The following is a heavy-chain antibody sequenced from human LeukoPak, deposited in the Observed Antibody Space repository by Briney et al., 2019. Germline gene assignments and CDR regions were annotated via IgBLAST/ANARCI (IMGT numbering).Heavy chain of an antibody. CDR3: ARDHSGSYSGVDY. V-gene: IGHV3-74*01. J-gene: IGHJ4*02. CDR2: INTDGSST. Sequence: GGSLRLSCAASGFTFSNYWMHWVRQAPGKGLVWVSRINTDGSSTDYADSVKGRFTISRDNAKNSLYLQMNSLRAEDTAVYCCARDHSGSYSGVDYWGQGTLVTVSS. D-gene: IGHD1-26*01. CDR1: GFTFSNYW.